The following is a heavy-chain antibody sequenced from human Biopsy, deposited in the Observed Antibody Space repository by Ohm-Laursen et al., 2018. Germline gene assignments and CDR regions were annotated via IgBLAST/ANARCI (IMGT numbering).Heavy chain of an antibody. CDR1: GFSFDNHV. D-gene: IGHD6-13*01. CDR3: AKDRYPSSWHYYYGMDV. V-gene: IGHV3-9*01. Sequence: SLRLSCAASGFSFDNHVMHWVRQAPGKGLEWVSGISWNSDSIDYADSVKGRFAISRDNAKNSLYLQMNSLRSEDTALYYCAKDRYPSSWHYYYGMDVWGQGTTVTVSS. CDR2: ISWNSDSI. J-gene: IGHJ6*02.